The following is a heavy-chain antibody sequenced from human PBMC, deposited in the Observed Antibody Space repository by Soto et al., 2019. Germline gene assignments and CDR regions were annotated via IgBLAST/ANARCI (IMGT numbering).Heavy chain of an antibody. Sequence: PGGSLRLSCAASGFTFSSYVMSWVRQAPGKGLEWVSLISDSGGTTYYADSVKGRFTISRDNSKNTLLLQMNSLRAEDTALYYCAKAFCTSSTCYSPSTWGQGTLVTVS. CDR1: GFTFSSYV. CDR3: AKAFCTSSTCYSPST. J-gene: IGHJ4*02. CDR2: ISDSGGTT. V-gene: IGHV3-23*01. D-gene: IGHD2-21*01.